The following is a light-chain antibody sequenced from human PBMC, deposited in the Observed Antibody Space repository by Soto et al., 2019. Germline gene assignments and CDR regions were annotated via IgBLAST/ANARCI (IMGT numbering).Light chain of an antibody. Sequence: EIVLTQSPGTLSLSPGERVTLSCRASQTVTNDFLAWYQQKDGEAPMLLIYDASTMATGSPDRFGGSGSGPEYTLTLSRLEPEDFAVYSCQQYGFSPISFGQGTRLELK. J-gene: IGKJ5*01. CDR3: QQYGFSPIS. V-gene: IGKV3-20*01. CDR2: DAS. CDR1: QTVTNDF.